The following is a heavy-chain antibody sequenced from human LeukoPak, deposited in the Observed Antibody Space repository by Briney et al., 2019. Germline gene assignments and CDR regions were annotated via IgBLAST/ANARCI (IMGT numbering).Heavy chain of an antibody. CDR2: IYPGDSDT. CDR1: GYSFTSYW. V-gene: IGHV5-51*01. Sequence: GESLKISCKGSGYSFTSYWIGGVRQMPGKGLEWMGIIYPGDSDTRYSPSFQGQVTISADKSISTAYLQWSSLKASDTAMYYCARRTFDMNYYYYMDAWGKGTRSPSP. J-gene: IGHJ6*03. D-gene: IGHD2/OR15-2a*01. CDR3: ARRTFDMNYYYYMDA.